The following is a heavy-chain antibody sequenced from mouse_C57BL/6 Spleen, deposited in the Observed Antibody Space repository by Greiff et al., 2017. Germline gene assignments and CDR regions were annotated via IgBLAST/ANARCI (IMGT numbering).Heavy chain of an antibody. CDR3: ARSREADAMDY. CDR1: GYAFSSYW. Sequence: QVQLQQSGAELVKPGASVKISCKASGYAFSSYWMNWVKQRPGMGLEWIGQIYPGGGDTKYNGKFKGKATLTADKSSSTAYMQRSSLTSEDSAVYFCARSREADAMDYWGQGTSVTVSS. CDR2: IYPGGGDT. V-gene: IGHV1-80*01. J-gene: IGHJ4*01.